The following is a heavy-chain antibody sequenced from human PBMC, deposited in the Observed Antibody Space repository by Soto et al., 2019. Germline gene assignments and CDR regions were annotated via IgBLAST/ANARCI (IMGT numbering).Heavy chain of an antibody. CDR3: TRDASRDSSARGWFDP. J-gene: IGHJ5*02. CDR1: GFTFRSFT. D-gene: IGHD6-13*01. V-gene: IGHV3-21*01. CDR2: ISSNSAYI. Sequence: KTGGSLRLSCAASGFTFRSFTMNGVRQAPGKGLEWVSTISSNSAYIYYTDALRGRFTISRDNAKNSLHLQMNSLRAEDTAVYYCTRDASRDSSARGWFDPWGPGTLVTVSS.